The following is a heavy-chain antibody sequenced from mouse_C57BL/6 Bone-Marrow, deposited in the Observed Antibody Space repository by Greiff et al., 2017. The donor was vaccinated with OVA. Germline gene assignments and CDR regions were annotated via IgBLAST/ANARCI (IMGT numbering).Heavy chain of an antibody. CDR3: ARGGGYGSSSYAMDY. CDR2: INPSNGGT. J-gene: IGHJ4*01. CDR1: GYTFTSYW. D-gene: IGHD1-1*01. Sequence: QVQLKQPGTELVKPGASVKLSCKASGYTFTSYWMHWVKQRPGQGLEWIGNINPSNGGTNYNEKFKSKATLTVDKSSSTAYMQLSSLTSEDSAVYYCARGGGYGSSSYAMDYWGQGTSVTVSS. V-gene: IGHV1-53*01.